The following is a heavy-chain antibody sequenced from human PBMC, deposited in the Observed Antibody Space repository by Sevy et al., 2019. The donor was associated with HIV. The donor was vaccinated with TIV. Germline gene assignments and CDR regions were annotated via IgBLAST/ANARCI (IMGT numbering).Heavy chain of an antibody. Sequence: GGSLRLSCAASGFAFSSYTMSWVRQAPGKGLEWVSDISGNSVKTHYADSVKGRFTISRDNSKNTMYLQMNSLRAEDTALYYCGKDKAGSSGWYGDYWGQGTLVTVSS. V-gene: IGHV3-23*01. CDR2: ISGNSVKT. J-gene: IGHJ4*02. D-gene: IGHD6-19*01. CDR1: GFAFSSYT. CDR3: GKDKAGSSGWYGDY.